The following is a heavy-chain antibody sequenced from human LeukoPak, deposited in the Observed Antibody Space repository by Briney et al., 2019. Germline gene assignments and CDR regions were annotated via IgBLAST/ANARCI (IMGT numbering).Heavy chain of an antibody. V-gene: IGHV3-11*01. D-gene: IGHD5-12*01. CDR1: GFTFSDYY. CDR2: ISSSGSTI. J-gene: IGHJ4*02. CDR3: ARPLPRGYSAYDWGFGY. Sequence: GGSLRLSCAASGFTFSDYYMSWIGQAPGKGLEWVSYISSSGSTIYYADSVKGRFTISRDNAKNSLYLQMNSLRAEDTAVYYCARPLPRGYSAYDWGFGYWGQGTLVTVSS.